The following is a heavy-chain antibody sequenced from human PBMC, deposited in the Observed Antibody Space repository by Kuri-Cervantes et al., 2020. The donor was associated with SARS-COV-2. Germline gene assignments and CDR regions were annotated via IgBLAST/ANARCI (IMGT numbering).Heavy chain of an antibody. Sequence: GGSLRLSCAASGFTFSSYGMHLVRQAPGKGLEWVAVIWYDGSNKYYADSVKGRFTISRDNSKNTLYLQMNSLRAEDTAVYYCARGFRAGPGEYFDLWGRGTPVTVSS. CDR1: GFTFSSYG. CDR3: ARGFRAGPGEYFDL. J-gene: IGHJ2*01. CDR2: IWYDGSNK. V-gene: IGHV3-33*01. D-gene: IGHD3-10*01.